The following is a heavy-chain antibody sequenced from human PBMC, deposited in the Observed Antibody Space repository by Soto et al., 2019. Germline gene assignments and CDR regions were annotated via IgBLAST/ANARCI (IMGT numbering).Heavy chain of an antibody. CDR2: IYSGGST. CDR3: ASLHYYDSSGPTTGYFQH. V-gene: IGHV3-53*01. J-gene: IGHJ1*01. D-gene: IGHD3-22*01. CDR1: GFTVSSNY. Sequence: PGGFLRLSCAASGFTVSSNYMSWVRQSPGKGLEWVSVIYSGGSTYYADSVKGRFTISRDNSKNTLYLQMNSLRAEDTAVYYCASLHYYDSSGPTTGYFQHWGQGTLVTVSS.